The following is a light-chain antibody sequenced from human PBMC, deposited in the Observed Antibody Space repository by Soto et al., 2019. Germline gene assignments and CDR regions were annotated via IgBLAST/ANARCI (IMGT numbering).Light chain of an antibody. CDR2: KVS. V-gene: IGKV2-30*02. CDR1: QRLVHRDGFTY. Sequence: DVVMTQSPLSLPVSLGQSASISCKSSQRLVHRDGFTYLNWFHQRPGQSPRRLIYKVSIRDSVVPERVSGSGSGTDFTLKISRVEAEDVGLYFCMEGTFWPFTFGPGTKVVIE. J-gene: IGKJ3*01. CDR3: MEGTFWPFT.